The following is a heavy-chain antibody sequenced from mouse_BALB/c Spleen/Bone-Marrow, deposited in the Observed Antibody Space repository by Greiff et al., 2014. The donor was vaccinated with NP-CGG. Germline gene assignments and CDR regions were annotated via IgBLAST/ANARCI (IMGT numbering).Heavy chain of an antibody. CDR3: TRAGKRYGAMDY. CDR1: GFTFSDYC. V-gene: IGHV5-4*02. J-gene: IGHJ4*01. D-gene: IGHD2-10*02. CDR2: ISDGGTYT. Sequence: VQLKQSGGGLVKPGGSLKLSCAASGFTFSDYCMYWVRQTPEKRLEWVATISDGGTYTFYPDSVKGRFTISRDNAKNNLDLQRSSLQDEDTAKYDCTRAGKRYGAMDYWGQGTSVTVSS.